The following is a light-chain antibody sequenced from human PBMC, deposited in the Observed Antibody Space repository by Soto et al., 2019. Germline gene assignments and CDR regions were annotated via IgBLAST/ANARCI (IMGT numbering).Light chain of an antibody. J-gene: IGKJ1*01. CDR3: QEYNSYPGA. CDR1: QSVRSW. CDR2: EAS. Sequence: EIQMTQSPATLSASVEDTVTITCRASQSVRSWLAWYQQKPGTAPKLLIFEASRLESGVPSRFSGSASGTEFTLTISSLQPDDFASYTCQEYNSYPGAFAEGTKVDIK. V-gene: IGKV1-5*01.